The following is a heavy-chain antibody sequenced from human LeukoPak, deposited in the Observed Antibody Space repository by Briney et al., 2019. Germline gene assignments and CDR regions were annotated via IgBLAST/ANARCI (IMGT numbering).Heavy chain of an antibody. V-gene: IGHV4-34*01. CDR3: ARGDSGPSVDY. CDR2: INHSGST. Sequence: PSETLSLTCAVYGGSFSGYYWSWIRQPPGKGLEWIGEINHSGSTNYNPSLKSRVTISVDTSKNQFSLKLSSVTAEDTAVYYCARGDSGPSVDYWGQGTLVTVSS. J-gene: IGHJ4*02. CDR1: GGSFSGYY. D-gene: IGHD3-10*01.